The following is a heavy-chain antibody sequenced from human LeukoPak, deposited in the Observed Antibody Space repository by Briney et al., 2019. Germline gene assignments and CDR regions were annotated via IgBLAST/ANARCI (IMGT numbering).Heavy chain of an antibody. CDR3: ARDGRRHGSGGYSVGFDY. Sequence: GASVKVSCKASGYTFTSYAMHWVRQAPGQRLEWMGWINGGNGNTKYSQEFQGRVTITRDTSASTAYMEMSSLTSEDMAVYYCARDGRRHGSGGYSVGFDYWGQGTLVTVSS. J-gene: IGHJ4*02. D-gene: IGHD3-10*01. CDR1: GYTFTSYA. CDR2: INGGNGNT. V-gene: IGHV1-3*03.